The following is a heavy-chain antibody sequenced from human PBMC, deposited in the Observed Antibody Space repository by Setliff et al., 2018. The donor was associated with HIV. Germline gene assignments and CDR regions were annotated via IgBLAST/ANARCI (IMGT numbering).Heavy chain of an antibody. CDR3: ARAPRLVPAVSYFDY. CDR2: IYYSGST. V-gene: IGHV4-30-4*08. D-gene: IGHD2-2*01. CDR1: GGSISSGYYY. Sequence: SETLSLTCTVSGGSISSGYYYWSWIRQHPGKGLEWIGYIYYSGSTYYNPSLKSRVTISVDTSKNKFSLKLTSVTAADTAVYFCARAPRLVPAVSYFDYWGQGTLVTVSS. J-gene: IGHJ4*02.